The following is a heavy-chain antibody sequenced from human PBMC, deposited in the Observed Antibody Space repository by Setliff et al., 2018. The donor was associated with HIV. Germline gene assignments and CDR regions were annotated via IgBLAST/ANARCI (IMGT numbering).Heavy chain of an antibody. V-gene: IGHV1-3*01. CDR1: GYAFVTYA. CDR2: INAGTGDI. D-gene: IGHD5-12*01. Sequence: ASVKVSCKGSGYAFVTYAMHWVRQAPGQRLEWMGWINAGTGDIEYSQKFQGRVTMTRDRSANTVYMELSSLRSEDTAVYYCARVGNNRLQFFDHWGQGTLVTVSS. CDR3: ARVGNNRLQFFDH. J-gene: IGHJ4*02.